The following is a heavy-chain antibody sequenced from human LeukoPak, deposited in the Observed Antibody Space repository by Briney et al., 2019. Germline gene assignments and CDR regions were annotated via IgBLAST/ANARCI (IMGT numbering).Heavy chain of an antibody. J-gene: IGHJ4*02. CDR2: ISSSSSYI. D-gene: IGHD4-17*01. V-gene: IGHV3-21*01. CDR1: GFAFSSYS. Sequence: GGSLRLSCAASGFAFSSYSMNWVRQAPGKGLEWVSSISSSSSYIYYADSVKGRFTISRDNAKNSLYLQMNSLRAEDTAVYYCARDRYGDYLFDYWGQGTLVTVSS. CDR3: ARDRYGDYLFDY.